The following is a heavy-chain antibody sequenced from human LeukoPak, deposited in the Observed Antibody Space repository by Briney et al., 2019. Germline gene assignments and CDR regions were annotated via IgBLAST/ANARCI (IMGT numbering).Heavy chain of an antibody. CDR2: ISGSGGST. V-gene: IGHV3-23*01. Sequence: GGSLRLSCAASGFTFSSYAMSWVRQAPGKGLEWVSAISGSGGSTYYADSVKGRFTISRDNSKNTLYLQMNSLRAEDTAVYYCATKNGSSGWSLDAFDIWGQGTMVTVSS. D-gene: IGHD6-19*01. CDR3: ATKNGSSGWSLDAFDI. J-gene: IGHJ3*02. CDR1: GFTFSSYA.